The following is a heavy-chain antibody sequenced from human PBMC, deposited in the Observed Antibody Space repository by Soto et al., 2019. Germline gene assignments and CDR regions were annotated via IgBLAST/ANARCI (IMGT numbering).Heavy chain of an antibody. CDR3: ARDTETLGPRANDALDI. CDR1: GYTFSAYT. V-gene: IGHV1-3*01. J-gene: IGHJ3*02. Sequence: QAELVQSGAEMKTPGASVKVSCKATGYTFSAYTMNWVRQAPGQSLEWMGWINAGSGNTKYSQNFKGRVSITRNTSESTVYMELTGLTSEDTAVYYCARDTETLGPRANDALDIWGQGTMVTVSS. CDR2: INAGSGNT. D-gene: IGHD3-3*02.